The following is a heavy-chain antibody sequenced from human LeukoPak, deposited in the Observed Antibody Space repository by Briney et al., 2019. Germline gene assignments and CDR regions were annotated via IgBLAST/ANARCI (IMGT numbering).Heavy chain of an antibody. CDR2: ISSSSSTI. J-gene: IGHJ3*02. D-gene: IGHD2-15*01. CDR1: GFTFSNAW. V-gene: IGHV3-48*04. Sequence: RGSLRLSCAASGFTFSNAWMSWVRQAPGKGLEWVSYISSSSSTIYYADSVKGRFTISRDNAKNSLYLQMNSLRAEDTAVYYCARDRCRGGSCYPPDAFDIWGQGTMVTVSS. CDR3: ARDRCRGGSCYPPDAFDI.